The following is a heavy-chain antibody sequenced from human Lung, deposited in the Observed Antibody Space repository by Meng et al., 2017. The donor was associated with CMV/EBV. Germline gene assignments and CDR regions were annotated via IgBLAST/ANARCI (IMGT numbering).Heavy chain of an antibody. CDR2: IRWNGDTT. V-gene: IGHV3-20*04. CDR3: ARTSRTTRDFDY. CDR1: GFTFDDHG. Sequence: GESXKISCAASGFTFDDHGMSWVRQAAGKGLEWVSGIRWNGDTTAYTDSVKGRFTISRDNAKNSLYLQMNSLKTEDTAVYFCARTSRTTRDFDYWGQGTLVTVSS. J-gene: IGHJ4*02. D-gene: IGHD1/OR15-1a*01.